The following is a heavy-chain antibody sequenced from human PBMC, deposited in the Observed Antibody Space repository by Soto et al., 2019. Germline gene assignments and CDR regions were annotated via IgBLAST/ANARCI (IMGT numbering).Heavy chain of an antibody. CDR2: VYYTGST. CDR1: GGSISGSY. Sequence: SETLSLTCSVSGGSISGSYWSWIRQSPGKGLEWLGYVYYTGSTNYSPSLRSRVSISVDTSKNEFSLRLSSVTAADTAVYFCARSVAVPGAHIDYWGQGTQVTGS. CDR3: ARSVAVPGAHIDY. D-gene: IGHD6-19*01. V-gene: IGHV4-59*01. J-gene: IGHJ4*02.